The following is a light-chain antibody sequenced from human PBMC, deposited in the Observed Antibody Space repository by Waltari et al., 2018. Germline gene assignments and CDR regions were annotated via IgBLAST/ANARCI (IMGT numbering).Light chain of an antibody. CDR1: QSVRGS. V-gene: IGKV3-20*01. J-gene: IGKJ1*01. Sequence: IVLTQSPGTLSLSPGERATPSCRASQSVRGSLAWYQQKAGQAPRLLIYGASSRATGIPDRFSGSGSGTDFSLTISRLEPEDFAVYYCQHYVRLPATFGQETKVEI. CDR3: QHYVRLPAT. CDR2: GAS.